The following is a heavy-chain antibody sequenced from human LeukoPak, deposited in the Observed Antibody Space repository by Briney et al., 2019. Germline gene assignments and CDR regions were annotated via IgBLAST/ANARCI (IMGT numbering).Heavy chain of an antibody. J-gene: IGHJ4*02. CDR3: AKDSGYCSSSGCYFDF. CDR2: ISGSGEGT. CDR1: GFTFKTYA. Sequence: GGSLRLSCAASGFTFKTYAMTWVRQAPGKGLEWVSGISGSGEGTYYADSVKGRFTISRDNSKNTLYLQMNSLRAEDTAVYYCAKDSGYCSSSGCYFDFWGQGTLVSVSS. V-gene: IGHV3-23*01. D-gene: IGHD2-2*03.